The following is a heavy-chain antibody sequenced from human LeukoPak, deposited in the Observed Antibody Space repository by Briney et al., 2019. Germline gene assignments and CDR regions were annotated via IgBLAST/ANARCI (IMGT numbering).Heavy chain of an antibody. V-gene: IGHV4-39*01. D-gene: IGHD3-10*01. Sequence: PGGSLRLSCAASGFTVSSNYMSWVRQPPGKGLEWIGTMYYSGNTYYNPSLKSRVTISVDASKNQFSLRLSSVTAADTAVYYCARLIGLWFPFDYGGQGALVAVSS. CDR1: GFTVSSNY. CDR2: MYYSGNT. CDR3: ARLIGLWFPFDY. J-gene: IGHJ4*02.